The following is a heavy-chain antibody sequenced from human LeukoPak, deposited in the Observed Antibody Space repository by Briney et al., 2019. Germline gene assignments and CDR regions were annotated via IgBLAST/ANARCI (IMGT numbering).Heavy chain of an antibody. V-gene: IGHV3-9*01. CDR1: GFTFDDYA. D-gene: IGHD6-19*01. CDR3: AKEQIAVAGAGFFDY. CDR2: ISWNSGSI. J-gene: IGHJ4*02. Sequence: GGSLGLSCAASGFTFDDYAMHWVRQAPGKGLEWVSGISWNSGSIGYADSVKGRFTISRNNAKNSLYLQMNSLRAEDTALYYCAKEQIAVAGAGFFDYWGQGTLVTVSS.